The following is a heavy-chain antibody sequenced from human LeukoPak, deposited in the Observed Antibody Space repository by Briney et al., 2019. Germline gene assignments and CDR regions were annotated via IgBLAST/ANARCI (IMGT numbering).Heavy chain of an antibody. V-gene: IGHV3-30*18. J-gene: IGHJ5*01. CDR2: ISFDGNDK. Sequence: GVSLRLSCAASGFTFSSYGMHWVRQAPGKGLEWVAVISFDGNDKYYADSVKGRFTISRDNSKNTLYLQVNTLRADDTATYYCAKPVSGGLAVTADWFHPWGQGTLVVVSS. CDR3: AKPVSGGLAVTADWFHP. CDR1: GFTFSSYG. D-gene: IGHD6-19*01.